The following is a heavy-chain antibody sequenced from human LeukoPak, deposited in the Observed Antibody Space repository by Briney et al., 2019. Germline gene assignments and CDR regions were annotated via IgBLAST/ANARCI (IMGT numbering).Heavy chain of an antibody. J-gene: IGHJ6*02. D-gene: IGHD3-9*01. CDR2: INPNSGGT. CDR1: GYTFTGYY. Sequence: ASVKVSCKASGYTFTGYYMHWVRQAPGQGLEWMGWINPNSGGTNYAQKFQGRVTMTRDTSISTAYMELSRLRSDDTAVYYCARDDILTGQNIDYYYYYGMDVWGQGTTVTVSS. V-gene: IGHV1-2*02. CDR3: ARDDILTGQNIDYYYYYGMDV.